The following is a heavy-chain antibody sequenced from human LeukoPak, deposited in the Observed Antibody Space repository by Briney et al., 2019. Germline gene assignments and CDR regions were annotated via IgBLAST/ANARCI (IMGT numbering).Heavy chain of an antibody. J-gene: IGHJ3*02. V-gene: IGHV1-69*11. CDR3: ATGADYRDAFDM. CDR2: IIAILSQA. D-gene: IGHD4-11*01. CDR1: GGIFSSYG. Sequence: SVKVSCKTSGGIFSSYGISWVRQAPGQGLEWMGRIIAILSQANYAQKFRGRVSITADESTTTAYLELSRLRSEDTAVYYCATGADYRDAFDMWGQGTLVTVSS.